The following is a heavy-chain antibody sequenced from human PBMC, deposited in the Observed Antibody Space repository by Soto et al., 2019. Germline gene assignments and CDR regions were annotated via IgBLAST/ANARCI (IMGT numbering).Heavy chain of an antibody. CDR2: INPSGGST. J-gene: IGHJ3*02. CDR1: GYTFTSYY. D-gene: IGHD3-22*01. V-gene: IGHV1-46*01. Sequence: ASVKVSCKASGYTFTSYYMHWVRQAPGQGLEWMGIINPSGGSTSYAQKFQGRVTMTRDTSTSTVYMELSSLRSEDTAVYYCARVDGDSSGYYYAFDIWGQGTMVTVSS. CDR3: ARVDGDSSGYYYAFDI.